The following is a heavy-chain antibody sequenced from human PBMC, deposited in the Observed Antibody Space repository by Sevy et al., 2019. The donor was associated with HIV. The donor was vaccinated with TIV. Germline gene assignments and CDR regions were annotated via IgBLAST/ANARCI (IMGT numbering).Heavy chain of an antibody. D-gene: IGHD3-10*01. V-gene: IGHV3-23*01. CDR1: GFTFNSYA. J-gene: IGHJ4*02. CDR2: ISGSGGST. Sequence: GGSLRLSCAASGFTFNSYAMSWVRQAPGKGLEWVSSISGSGGSTYYADSVKGRFTISRDNSKKTGDLEMNSLRGEDTAVYYCAQGYGSGSPPDYWGQGILVTVSS. CDR3: AQGYGSGSPPDY.